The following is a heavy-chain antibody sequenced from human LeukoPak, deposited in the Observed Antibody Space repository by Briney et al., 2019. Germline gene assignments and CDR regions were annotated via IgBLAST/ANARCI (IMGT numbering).Heavy chain of an antibody. CDR2: VNYSGGT. CDR3: ARRVALGRYYFDY. J-gene: IGHJ4*02. V-gene: IGHV4-34*01. CDR1: GGSFSDDY. Sequence: SETLSLTCAVYGGSFSDDYWSWIRQAPGKGLEWIGEVNYSGGTNYNPSLKSRVTVSVDTSNKQFSLKLTSVTVADTDVFYCARRVALGRYYFDYWGQGALVTVSS. D-gene: IGHD2-8*02.